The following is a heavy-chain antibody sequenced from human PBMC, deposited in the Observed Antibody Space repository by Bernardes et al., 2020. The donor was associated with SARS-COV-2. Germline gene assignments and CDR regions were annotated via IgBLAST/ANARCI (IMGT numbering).Heavy chain of an antibody. D-gene: IGHD1-26*01. Sequence: SETLSLTCSVSGYSISSDYHWGWIRQPPGKGLEWIGSIFHSGSADYNPSLQSRVTISVDTSKNQFSLDLSSVTAADTGVYYCARVGRWETPGLNEFWGQGILVTVSS. CDR1: GYSISSDYH. V-gene: IGHV4-38-2*02. CDR2: IFHSGSA. CDR3: ARVGRWETPGLNEF. J-gene: IGHJ4*02.